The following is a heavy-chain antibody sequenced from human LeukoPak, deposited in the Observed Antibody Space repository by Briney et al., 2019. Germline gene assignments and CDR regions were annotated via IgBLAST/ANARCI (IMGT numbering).Heavy chain of an antibody. Sequence: HPGGSLRVSCAASGFTFSSYGRHWVRQAPGKGLEWVAVIWYDGSNKYYADSVKGRFTISRDNSKNTLYLQMSSLRAEDTAVYYCARGRWLRFIDAFDIWGQGTMVTVSS. D-gene: IGHD5-12*01. CDR1: GFTFSSYG. CDR2: IWYDGSNK. J-gene: IGHJ3*02. CDR3: ARGRWLRFIDAFDI. V-gene: IGHV3-33*01.